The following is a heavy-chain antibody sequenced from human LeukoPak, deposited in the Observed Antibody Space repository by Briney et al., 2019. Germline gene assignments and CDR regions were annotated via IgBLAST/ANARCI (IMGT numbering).Heavy chain of an antibody. CDR3: ARDPLGRAADY. V-gene: IGHV3-21*01. Sequence: PGGSLRLSCAASGFTVSSNYMSWVRQAPGKELEWVSSISSSNTYIYYAESVKGRFTISRDNAKNSLYLQMNSLRAEDTAVYYCARDPLGRAADYWGQGSLVTVSS. J-gene: IGHJ4*02. D-gene: IGHD7-27*01. CDR2: ISSSNTYI. CDR1: GFTVSSNY.